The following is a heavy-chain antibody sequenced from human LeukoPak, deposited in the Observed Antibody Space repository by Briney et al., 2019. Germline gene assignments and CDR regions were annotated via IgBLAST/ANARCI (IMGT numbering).Heavy chain of an antibody. CDR1: GFTFSTYG. CDR2: IWNDGSIR. D-gene: IGHD1-26*01. V-gene: IGHV3-33*01. J-gene: IGHJ4*02. CDR3: ARASGSYDY. Sequence: GGSLRLSRAASGFTFSTYGLHWVRQAPGKGLEWVAVIWNDGSIRYYADSVKGRFTISRDNSKNTLYLQMNNLRAEDTAVYYCARASGSYDYWGQGTLVTVSS.